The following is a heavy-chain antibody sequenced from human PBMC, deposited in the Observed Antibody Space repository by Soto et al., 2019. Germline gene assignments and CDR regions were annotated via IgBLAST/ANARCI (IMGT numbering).Heavy chain of an antibody. J-gene: IGHJ4*02. CDR1: GGTFNTYA. CDR3: AREVQVHTPAFVY. V-gene: IGHV1-69*19. D-gene: IGHD3-10*01. Sequence: QVQLVQSGAEMKKPGSSVKVSCQSSGGTFNTYAMNWVRQAPGQGPEWMGDISPMSGAANYAPKFQGRVTSTAYESTGTSYMQWSSLTSEDTALYFCAREVQVHTPAFVYWGQGTLVTVSS. CDR2: ISPMSGAA.